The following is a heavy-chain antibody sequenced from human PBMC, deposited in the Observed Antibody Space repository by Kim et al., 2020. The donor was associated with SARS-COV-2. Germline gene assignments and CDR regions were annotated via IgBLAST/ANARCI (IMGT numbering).Heavy chain of an antibody. Sequence: GGSLRLSCVASGFTFSTHGMTWVRQAPGKGLEWVSAISGGGESRFYADSVKGRFIISRDNSKNTLYLQINSLRVEDTAVYYCAGIYDFWSRYSGNCFDPWGQGTLVTVSS. J-gene: IGHJ5*02. V-gene: IGHV3-23*01. D-gene: IGHD3-3*01. CDR1: GFTFSTHG. CDR3: AGIYDFWSRYSGNCFDP. CDR2: ISGGGESR.